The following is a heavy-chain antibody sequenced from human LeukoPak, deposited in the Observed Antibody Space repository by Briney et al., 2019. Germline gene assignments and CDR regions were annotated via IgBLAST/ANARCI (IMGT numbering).Heavy chain of an antibody. CDR3: ARGRTYYYYMDV. CDR1: GGSISSGSYY. V-gene: IGHV4-61*02. Sequence: SETLSLACTVSGGSISSGSYYWSWIRQPAGKGLEWIGRIYTSGSTNYNPSLKSRVTISVDTSKNQFSLKLSSVTAADTAVYYCARGRTYYYYMDVWGKGTTVTVSS. J-gene: IGHJ6*03. CDR2: IYTSGST.